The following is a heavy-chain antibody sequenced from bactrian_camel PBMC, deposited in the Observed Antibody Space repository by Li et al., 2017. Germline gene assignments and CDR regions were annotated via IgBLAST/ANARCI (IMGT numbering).Heavy chain of an antibody. Sequence: HVQLVESGGGLVQPGGSLRLSCAASGFTFSSYSMSWVRQAPGKGLEWVSSIYTGGGTYYADSVKGRFTISKDNAKNTLYLQMNSLKPEDTAVYYCAPVGVIKGLGVRTCDELAGFWGQGTQVTVS. V-gene: IGHV3-2*01. D-gene: IGHD3*01. J-gene: IGHJ6*01. CDR3: APVGVIKGLGVRTCDELAGF. CDR1: GFTFSSYS. CDR2: IYTGGGT.